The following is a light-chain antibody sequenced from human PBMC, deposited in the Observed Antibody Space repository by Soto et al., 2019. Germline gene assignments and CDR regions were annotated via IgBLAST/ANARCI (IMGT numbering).Light chain of an antibody. V-gene: IGLV2-23*03. CDR3: CSYAATGTVVL. Sequence: QSALTQPASVSGSPGQSITISCTATSSDVGSSNLVSWYQQHPGKAPKLMIYGGTKRPSGVSNRFSGSRSGNSASLTISGLQAEDEADYYCCSYAATGTVVLFGGGTQLTVL. CDR2: GGT. CDR1: SSDVGSSNL. J-gene: IGLJ2*01.